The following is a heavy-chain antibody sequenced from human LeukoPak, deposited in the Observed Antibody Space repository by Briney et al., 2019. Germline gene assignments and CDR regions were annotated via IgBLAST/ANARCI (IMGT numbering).Heavy chain of an antibody. Sequence: SETLSFTCTVSGGSISSYYWRWIPQPPGKGLEGVGYIYYSGSTNSNPSLKSRVTISVDTSKNQFSLKLSSVTAADTAVYYCARTIRDGYNPFDYWGQGTLVTVSS. J-gene: IGHJ4*02. CDR3: ARTIRDGYNPFDY. V-gene: IGHV4-59*01. D-gene: IGHD5-24*01. CDR1: GGSISSYY. CDR2: IYYSGST.